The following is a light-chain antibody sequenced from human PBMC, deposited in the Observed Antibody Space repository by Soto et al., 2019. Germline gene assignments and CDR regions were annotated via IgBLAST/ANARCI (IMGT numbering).Light chain of an antibody. Sequence: DIVLTQSPGTLPLSPGERATLSCRASQSVSSSYLAWYQQKPGQAPRLLIYGASSRSTGIPERFSGSGSGTDFNFTNSRLEPEDFAVYYCQQYGSSPPLTFWGGTKVESK. CDR3: QQYGSSPPLT. CDR2: GAS. V-gene: IGKV3-20*01. CDR1: QSVSSSY. J-gene: IGKJ4*01.